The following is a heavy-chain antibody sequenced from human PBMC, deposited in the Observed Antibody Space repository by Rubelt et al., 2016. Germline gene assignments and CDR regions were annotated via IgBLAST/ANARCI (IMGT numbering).Heavy chain of an antibody. V-gene: IGHV5-10-1*01. CDR3: AGRGELLWFGESSDDY. D-gene: IGHD3-10*01. J-gene: IGHJ4*02. CDR2: IDPSASYT. CDR1: GYRFTSYW. Sequence: EVQLVQSGAEVKKPGESLRISCKGSGYRFTSYWISWVRQMPGKCLEWMGRIDPSASYTNYSPSFTGHVTTAADKSISTAYLQWSSLKASDTAMYYCAGRGELLWFGESSDDYWGQGPLVTVSS.